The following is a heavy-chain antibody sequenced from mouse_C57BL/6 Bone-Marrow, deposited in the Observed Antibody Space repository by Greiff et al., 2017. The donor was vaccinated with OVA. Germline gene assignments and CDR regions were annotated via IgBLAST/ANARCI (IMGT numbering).Heavy chain of an antibody. CDR2: FYPGSGSI. Sequence: QVQLQQSGAELVKPGASVKLSCKASGYTFTEYTIHWVKQRSGQGLEWIGWFYPGSGSIKYNEKFKDKATLTADKSSSTVYMELSRLTSEDSAVYVCARHEEGYYYGSRGFAYWGQGTLVTVSA. CDR1: GYTFTEYT. V-gene: IGHV1-62-2*01. D-gene: IGHD1-1*01. CDR3: ARHEEGYYYGSRGFAY. J-gene: IGHJ3*01.